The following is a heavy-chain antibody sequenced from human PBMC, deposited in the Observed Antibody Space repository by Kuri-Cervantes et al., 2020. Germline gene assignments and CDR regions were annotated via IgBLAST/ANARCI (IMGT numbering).Heavy chain of an antibody. CDR2: IYSGGST. J-gene: IGHJ4*02. CDR1: GFTVSSNY. V-gene: IGHV3-66*01. D-gene: IGHD6-13*01. Sequence: GGSLRLSCAASGFTVSSNYMSWVRQAPGKGLEWVSVIYSGGSTYYADSVKGRFTISRDNSKNTLYLQMNSLRAEDTAVYYCAREMMGSWYPFDYWGQGTLVTVSS. CDR3: AREMMGSWYPFDY.